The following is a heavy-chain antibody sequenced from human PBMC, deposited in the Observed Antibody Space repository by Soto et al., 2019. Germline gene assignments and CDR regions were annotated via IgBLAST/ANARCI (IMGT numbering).Heavy chain of an antibody. CDR3: VRENSNVYREATVTFLDY. J-gene: IGHJ4*02. CDR1: GFSFSSFG. CDR2: IWYDGSKK. Sequence: QVQLVESGGGVVRPGRSLRLSCAASGFSFSSFGIHWVRQAPGKGLEWVASIWYDGSKKYHADSVKGRFTISRDNSNNTLYLHMNSLRAEDTAVYCCVRENSNVYREATVTFLDYWGQGTLVTVSS. V-gene: IGHV3-33*01. D-gene: IGHD4-17*01.